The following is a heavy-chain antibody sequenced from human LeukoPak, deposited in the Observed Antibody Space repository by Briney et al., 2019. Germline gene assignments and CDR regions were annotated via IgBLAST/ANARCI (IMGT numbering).Heavy chain of an antibody. Sequence: GGSLRLSCAASGFTFSSYAMHWVRQAPGKGLEWVAVISYDGSNKYYADPVKGRFTISRDNSKNTLYLQMNTLRAEDTSVYYCAKDGGWLTPDYWGQGIVVTVSS. CDR2: ISYDGSNK. D-gene: IGHD3-22*01. CDR1: GFTFSSYA. CDR3: AKDGGWLTPDY. V-gene: IGHV3-30-3*01. J-gene: IGHJ4*02.